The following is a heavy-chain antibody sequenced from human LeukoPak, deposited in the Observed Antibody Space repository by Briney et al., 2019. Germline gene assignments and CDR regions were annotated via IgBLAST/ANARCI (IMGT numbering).Heavy chain of an antibody. CDR3: ARRGRMAAAGTGGRYYFDY. J-gene: IGHJ4*02. CDR1: GGSFSGYY. Sequence: PSETLSLTCAVYGGSFSGYYWSWIRQPPGKGLEWIGEINHSGSTNYNPSLKSRVTISVDTSKNQFSLKLSSVTAADTAVYYCARRGRMAAAGTGGRYYFDYWGQGTLVTVSS. CDR2: INHSGST. D-gene: IGHD6-13*01. V-gene: IGHV4-34*01.